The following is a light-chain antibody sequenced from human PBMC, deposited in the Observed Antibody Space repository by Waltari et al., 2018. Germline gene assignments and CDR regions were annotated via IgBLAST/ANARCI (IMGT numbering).Light chain of an antibody. Sequence: DIVMTQSPDSLAVSLGERATINCKSSYSVLYSSNNKNYLTWYQQKPGQPPKLLIYWASGRGSGVPDRFSGSESGTDFTLTISNLQAEDVAVYYCQQQYSFPLTFGGGTKVEIK. CDR1: YSVLYSSNNKNY. V-gene: IGKV4-1*01. CDR3: QQQYSFPLT. CDR2: WAS. J-gene: IGKJ4*01.